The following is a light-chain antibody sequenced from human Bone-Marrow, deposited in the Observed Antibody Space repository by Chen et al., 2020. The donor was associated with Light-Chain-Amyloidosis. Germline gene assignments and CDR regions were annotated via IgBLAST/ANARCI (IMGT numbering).Light chain of an antibody. CDR3: SSYTTSDSYV. CDR1: SSDVGAHNY. V-gene: IGLV2-14*03. J-gene: IGLJ1*01. CDR2: DVS. Sequence: QSALTQPASVSGSPGQSINITGTGGSSDVGAHNYVSWYQQLPGKAPQLSIYDVSNRPSVVSDRFSRSKSGNTASLPISGLQAEDVADFDCSSYTTSDSYVFGTWTKVSVL.